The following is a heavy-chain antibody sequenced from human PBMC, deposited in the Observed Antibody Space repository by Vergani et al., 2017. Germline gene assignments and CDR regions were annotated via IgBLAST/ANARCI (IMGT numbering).Heavy chain of an antibody. V-gene: IGHV4-34*01. CDR3: ARDRRNWFDP. Sequence: QVQLQQWGAGLLKPSETLSLTCAVYGGSFSGYYWSWIRQPPGKGLEWIGEINHSGSTNYNPSLKSRVTISVDTSKNQFSRKLSSVTAADTAVYYCARDRRNWFDPWGQGTLVTVSS. CDR1: GGSFSGYY. J-gene: IGHJ5*02. CDR2: INHSGST.